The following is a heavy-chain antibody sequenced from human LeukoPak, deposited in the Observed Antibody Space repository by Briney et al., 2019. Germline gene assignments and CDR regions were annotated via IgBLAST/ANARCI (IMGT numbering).Heavy chain of an antibody. CDR2: ISGSGDST. Sequence: GGSLRLSCAASGFTFDDYTMHWVRQAPGKGLEWVSGISGSGDSTYYADSVKGRFTISRDNSKNTLYLQMNSLRAEDTAVYYCARRSGIAVAGAFDYWGQGTLVTVSS. CDR1: GFTFDDYT. V-gene: IGHV3-23*01. J-gene: IGHJ4*02. CDR3: ARRSGIAVAGAFDY. D-gene: IGHD6-19*01.